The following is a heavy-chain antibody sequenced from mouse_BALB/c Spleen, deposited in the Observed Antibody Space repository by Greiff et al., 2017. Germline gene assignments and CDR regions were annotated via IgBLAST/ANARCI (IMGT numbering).Heavy chain of an antibody. V-gene: IGHV5-6-5*01. CDR2: ISSGGST. Sequence: EVKVVESGGGLVKPGGSLKLSCAASGFTFSSYAMSWVRQTPEKRLEWVASISSGGSTYYPDSVKGRFTISRDNARNILYLQMSSLRSEDTAMYYCAREVVVATDYAMDYWGQGTSVTVSS. CDR3: AREVVVATDYAMDY. CDR1: GFTFSSYA. J-gene: IGHJ4*01. D-gene: IGHD1-1*01.